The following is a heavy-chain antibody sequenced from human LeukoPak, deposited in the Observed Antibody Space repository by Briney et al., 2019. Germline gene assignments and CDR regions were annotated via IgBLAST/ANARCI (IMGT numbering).Heavy chain of an antibody. CDR1: GYTLTELS. CDR2: FDPEDGET. CDR3: ATVGKWELLPKFDY. D-gene: IGHD1-26*01. Sequence: ASVKVSCKVSGYTLTELSMHWVRQAPGKGLEWMGGFDPEDGETIYAQKFQGRVTMTEDTSTDTAYMELSSLRSEDTAVYYCATVGKWELLPKFDYWGQGTLDTVSS. V-gene: IGHV1-24*01. J-gene: IGHJ4*02.